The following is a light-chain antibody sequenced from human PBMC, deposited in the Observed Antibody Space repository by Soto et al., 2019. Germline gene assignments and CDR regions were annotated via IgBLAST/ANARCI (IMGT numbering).Light chain of an antibody. J-gene: IGLJ3*02. CDR3: SFYTISGV. CDR1: SSDVGGYNY. CDR2: EVS. V-gene: IGLV2-14*01. Sequence: QPVLTQPASVSGSPGQSITISCTGTSSDVGGYNYVSWYQHHPGKAPKLIIYEVSNRPSGVSNRFSASKSGNTASLTISGLQADDEADYYCSFYTISGVFGGGTKLTVL.